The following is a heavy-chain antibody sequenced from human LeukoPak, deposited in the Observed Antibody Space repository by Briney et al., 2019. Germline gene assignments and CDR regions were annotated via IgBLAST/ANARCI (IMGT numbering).Heavy chain of an antibody. D-gene: IGHD3-22*01. V-gene: IGHV4-34*01. Sequence: SETLSLTCAVYGGSFSGYYWSWIRQPPGKGLEWVGEINHSGSTNYNPSLKSRVTISVDTSKNQFSLKLSSVPAADTAVYYCARSSIYYDSSGYRIWGQGTLVTVSS. CDR2: INHSGST. J-gene: IGHJ4*02. CDR1: GGSFSGYY. CDR3: ARSSIYYDSSGYRI.